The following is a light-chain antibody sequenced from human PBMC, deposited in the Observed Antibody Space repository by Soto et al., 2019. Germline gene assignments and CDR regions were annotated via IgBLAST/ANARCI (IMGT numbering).Light chain of an antibody. V-gene: IGLV1-40*01. CDR3: QSYDSSLTALYV. CDR2: GNT. CDR1: SSNIGAGYD. Sequence: QSVLTQPPSVSGAPGQRVTISCTGSSSNIGAGYDVQWYQQLPGTAPKLLMYGNTNRPSGVPDRFSGSKSGTSASLAITGLQAEDEADYYCQSYDSSLTALYVFGPGTKVTVL. J-gene: IGLJ1*01.